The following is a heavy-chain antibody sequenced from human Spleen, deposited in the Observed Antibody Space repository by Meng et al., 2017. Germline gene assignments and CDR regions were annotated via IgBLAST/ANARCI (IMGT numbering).Heavy chain of an antibody. CDR2: ISYDGSNK. CDR1: GFTFSSYA. V-gene: IGHV3-30*04. Sequence: GGSLRLSCAASGFTFSSYAMHWVRQAPGKGLEWVAVISYDGSNKYYADSVKGRFTISRDNSKNTLYLQMNSLRAEDTAVYYCASLAGGYDSWRYYYYGMDVWGQGTTVTVSS. CDR3: ASLAGGYDSWRYYYYGMDV. D-gene: IGHD5-12*01. J-gene: IGHJ6*02.